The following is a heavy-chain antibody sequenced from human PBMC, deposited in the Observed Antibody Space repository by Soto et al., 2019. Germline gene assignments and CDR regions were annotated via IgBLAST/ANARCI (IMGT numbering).Heavy chain of an antibody. V-gene: IGHV3-30-3*01. CDR1: GFTFSSYA. D-gene: IGHD6-6*01. J-gene: IGHJ4*02. CDR3: ARDHLSSSLWDY. Sequence: QVQLVESGGGVVQPGRSLRLSCAASGFTFSSYAMHWVRQAPGKGLEWVAVISYDGSNKYYADSVKGRFTISRDNSKNTLYLQMNSLRAEYTAVYYCARDHLSSSLWDYWGQGTLVTVSS. CDR2: ISYDGSNK.